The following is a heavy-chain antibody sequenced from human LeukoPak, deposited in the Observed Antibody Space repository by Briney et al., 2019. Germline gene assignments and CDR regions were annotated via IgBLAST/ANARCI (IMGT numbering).Heavy chain of an antibody. D-gene: IGHD3/OR15-3a*01. CDR3: VKWTGYGMN. V-gene: IGHV3-48*01. Sequence: GGSLRLSCAASGFTFSSYSMNWVRQAPGKGLEWVSYISSSSSTIYYADSVKGRFTISRDNAKSTMYLQMNSLRVEDTAVYYCVKWTGYGMNWGQGTLVTVSS. CDR1: GFTFSSYS. J-gene: IGHJ4*02. CDR2: ISSSSSTI.